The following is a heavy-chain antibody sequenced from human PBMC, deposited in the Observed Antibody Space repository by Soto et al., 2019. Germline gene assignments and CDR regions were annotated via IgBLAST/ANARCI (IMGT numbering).Heavy chain of an antibody. CDR3: ASEVSSTDGMDV. Sequence: SETLSLTCTVSGGSVSISSYYWGWIRQPPGKGLEWIGSIYYTGNTLHNPSLKSRVTISVDTSQNLFSLKLTSVTAADTAVYYCASEVSSTDGMDVWGQGTTVTVSS. CDR1: GGSVSISSYY. CDR2: IYYTGNT. V-gene: IGHV4-39*01. J-gene: IGHJ6*02. D-gene: IGHD2-2*01.